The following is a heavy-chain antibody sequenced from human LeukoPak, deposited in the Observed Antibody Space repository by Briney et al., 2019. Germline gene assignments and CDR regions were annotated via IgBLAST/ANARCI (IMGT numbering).Heavy chain of an antibody. Sequence: GGSLRLSCAVSGFTVSSNYMSWVRQAPGKGLEWVSVIYSAGSTYYADSVKGRFTISRDNSKNTLYLQMNSLRAEDTAVYYCARGYEDSGLVVVPAAMEKAFDIWGQGTMVTVSS. CDR1: GFTVSSNY. CDR2: IYSAGST. D-gene: IGHD2-2*01. V-gene: IGHV3-53*01. CDR3: ARGYEDSGLVVVPAAMEKAFDI. J-gene: IGHJ3*02.